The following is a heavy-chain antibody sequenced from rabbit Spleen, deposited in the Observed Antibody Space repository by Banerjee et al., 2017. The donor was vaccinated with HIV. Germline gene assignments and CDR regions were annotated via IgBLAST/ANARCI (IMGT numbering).Heavy chain of an antibody. Sequence: QEQLVESGGGLVKPGASLTLTCTASGFSFSRSYWICWVRQAPGKGLEWIGCIYGGGSGDTAYARWAKGRFTISKTSSTTVTLQMTSLTAADTATYFCATNAAVISWNFYLWGPGTLVTVS. J-gene: IGHJ4*01. CDR1: GFSFSRSYW. CDR2: IYGGGSGDT. CDR3: ATNAAVISWNFYL. D-gene: IGHD8-1*01. V-gene: IGHV1S45*01.